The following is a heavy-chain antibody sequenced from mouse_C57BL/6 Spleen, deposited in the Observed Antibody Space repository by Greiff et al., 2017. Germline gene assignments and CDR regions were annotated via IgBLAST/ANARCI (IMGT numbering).Heavy chain of an antibody. D-gene: IGHD1-1*01. Sequence: VMLVESGPELVKPGASVKISCKASGYAFSSSWMNWVKQRPGKGLEWIGRIYPGDGDTNYNGKFKGKATLTADKSSSTAYMQLSSLTSEDSAVYFCAREDYYYGSSRYFDVWGTGTTVTVSS. V-gene: IGHV1-82*01. CDR2: IYPGDGDT. CDR1: GYAFSSSW. J-gene: IGHJ1*03. CDR3: AREDYYYGSSRYFDV.